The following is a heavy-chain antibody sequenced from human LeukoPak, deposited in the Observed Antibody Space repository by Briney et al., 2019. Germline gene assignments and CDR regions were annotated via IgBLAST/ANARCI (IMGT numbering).Heavy chain of an antibody. V-gene: IGHV4-39*07. Sequence: SETLSLTCTVSGGSISSSSYYWGWIRQPPGKGLEWIETINYSGDTYYNPSLKSRVTISVDSSKNQFSLKLSSATAADTAVYYCVRLQAVTGNFDYWGQGALVTVSS. CDR1: GGSISSSSYY. D-gene: IGHD1-20*01. J-gene: IGHJ4*02. CDR2: INYSGDT. CDR3: VRLQAVTGNFDY.